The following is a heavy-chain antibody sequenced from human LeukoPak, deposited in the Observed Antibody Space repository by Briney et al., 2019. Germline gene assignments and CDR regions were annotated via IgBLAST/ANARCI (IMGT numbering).Heavy chain of an antibody. V-gene: IGHV3-30-3*01. Sequence: GGSLRLSCAASGFTFSSYAMHWVRQAPGKGLEWVAVISYDGSNKYYADSVKGRFTISRDNSKNTLYLQKNSLRAEDTAVYYCARDLSYGDYAGIDYWGQGTLVTVSS. CDR3: ARDLSYGDYAGIDY. CDR1: GFTFSSYA. CDR2: ISYDGSNK. D-gene: IGHD4-17*01. J-gene: IGHJ4*02.